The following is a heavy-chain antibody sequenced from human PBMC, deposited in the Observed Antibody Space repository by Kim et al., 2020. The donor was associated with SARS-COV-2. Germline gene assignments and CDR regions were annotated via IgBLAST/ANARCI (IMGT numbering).Heavy chain of an antibody. V-gene: IGHV3-30*03. D-gene: IGHD3-16*01. J-gene: IGHJ6*03. CDR3: AGDSMGGGSYYMDV. Sequence: AASVTARFTISTDNSKNTLYMTMNSLRAEDPAVYYCAGDSMGGGSYYMDVWGKGTTVTVSS.